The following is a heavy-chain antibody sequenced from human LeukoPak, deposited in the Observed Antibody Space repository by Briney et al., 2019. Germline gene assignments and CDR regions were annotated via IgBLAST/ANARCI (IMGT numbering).Heavy chain of an antibody. CDR3: ARDKVRAYFDY. V-gene: IGHV3-30*04. Sequence: GRSLRLSCAASGFTFSSYAMHWVRQAPGKGLEWVAVISYDGSNKYYADSVKGRFTISRDNSKNTLYLQMNSLRAEDTAVYYCARDKVRAYFDYWGQGTLVTVSS. CDR2: ISYDGSNK. CDR1: GFTFSSYA. J-gene: IGHJ4*02. D-gene: IGHD4-11*01.